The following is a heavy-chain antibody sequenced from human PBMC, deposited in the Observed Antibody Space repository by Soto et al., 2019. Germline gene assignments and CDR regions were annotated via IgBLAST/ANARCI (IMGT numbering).Heavy chain of an antibody. J-gene: IGHJ4*02. Sequence: GGPLRLSCSVAGFTVSDSMSWVRQAPGKGLECVSCIHSDGSTHSTDSVRGGFTISRDNSKNTLYLHMDRLRVDVAAVDGCAGGWKGSYPGSRGFDVGGRGTRVT. V-gene: IGHV3-53*01. CDR3: AGGWKGSYPGSRGFDV. CDR2: IHSDGST. CDR1: GFTVSDS. D-gene: IGHD3-10*01.